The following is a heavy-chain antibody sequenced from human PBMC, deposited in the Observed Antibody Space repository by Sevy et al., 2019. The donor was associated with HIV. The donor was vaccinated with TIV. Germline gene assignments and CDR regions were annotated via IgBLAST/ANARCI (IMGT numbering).Heavy chain of an antibody. D-gene: IGHD3-10*01. J-gene: IGHJ4*02. Sequence: GGSLRLSCAASGFTVSSNYMSWVRQAPGKGLEWVSVINSGGSTYYADSVKGRFTISRDNSKNTLYLQMNSLRAEDTAVYYCARGQRGSGSYYNLFGYWGQGTLVTVSS. CDR3: ARGQRGSGSYYNLFGY. CDR2: INSGGST. V-gene: IGHV3-53*01. CDR1: GFTVSSNY.